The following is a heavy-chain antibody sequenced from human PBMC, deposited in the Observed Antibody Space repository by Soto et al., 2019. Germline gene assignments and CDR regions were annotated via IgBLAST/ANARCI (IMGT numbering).Heavy chain of an antibody. V-gene: IGHV5-51*01. J-gene: IGHJ4*02. CDR3: ARIIQTIVVVPAAPGPYFDY. CDR1: GYSFTSYW. Sequence: GESLKISCKGSGYSFTSYWIGWVRQMHGKGLEWMGIIYPGDSDTRYSPSFQGQVTISADKSISTAYLQWSSLKASDTAMYYCARIIQTIVVVPAAPGPYFDYWGQGTLVTVSS. D-gene: IGHD2-2*01. CDR2: IYPGDSDT.